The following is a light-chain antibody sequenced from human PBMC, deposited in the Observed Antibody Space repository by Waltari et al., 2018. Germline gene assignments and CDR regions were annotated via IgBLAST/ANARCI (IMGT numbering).Light chain of an antibody. CDR3: SSYTPTSILV. Sequence: QSALTQPASVSGSPGQSLTLSCSGTSSDVGSYNYVSWYQQPPGTPPKLLVYEVTKRPSGVFGRCSGSKSGNTASLTISGLQPEDEADYFCSSYTPTSILVFGGGTKLTV. CDR1: SSDVGSYNY. V-gene: IGLV2-14*03. J-gene: IGLJ2*01. CDR2: EVT.